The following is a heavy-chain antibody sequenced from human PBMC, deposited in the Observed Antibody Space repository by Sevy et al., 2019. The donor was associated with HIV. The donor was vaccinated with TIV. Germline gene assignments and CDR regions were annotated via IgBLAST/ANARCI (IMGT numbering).Heavy chain of an antibody. Sequence: GGSLRLSCDASGFTFDMYWMQGVRKAQGRGREGVANIRKDGNEIYYAASVGGRFTISRDNAKGSLYLQMNNLRVEDTATYYCARRYFDLWGQGTLVTVSS. CDR1: GFTFDMYW. CDR2: IRKDGNEI. J-gene: IGHJ4*02. V-gene: IGHV3-7*03. CDR3: ARRYFDL.